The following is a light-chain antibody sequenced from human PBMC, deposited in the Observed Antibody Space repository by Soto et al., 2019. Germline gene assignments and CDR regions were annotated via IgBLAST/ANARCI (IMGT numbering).Light chain of an antibody. Sequence: EILLTQSPGTLSLSPGERATLSCRASQSISKNYLAWYQHKPGQAPRLLIDDASNRATGIPDRFSGSGSGTDFTLTISSLEPEDSAVYYCQQCATSPLTFGQGTKVEIK. CDR2: DAS. CDR1: QSISKNY. J-gene: IGKJ1*01. V-gene: IGKV3-20*01. CDR3: QQCATSPLT.